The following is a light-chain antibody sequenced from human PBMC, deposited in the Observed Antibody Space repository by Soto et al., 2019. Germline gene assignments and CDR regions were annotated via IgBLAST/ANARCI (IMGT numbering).Light chain of an antibody. CDR3: QQYNNWPLP. Sequence: EIVMTQSPATLSVSPGERATLSCRASQSVSSNLAWYQQKPGQAPRLLIYGASTRATGIPDRFSGSGSGTEFTLTISSLQSEDFAVYYCQQYNNWPLPFGQGTKVEIK. V-gene: IGKV3-15*01. CDR1: QSVSSN. CDR2: GAS. J-gene: IGKJ1*01.